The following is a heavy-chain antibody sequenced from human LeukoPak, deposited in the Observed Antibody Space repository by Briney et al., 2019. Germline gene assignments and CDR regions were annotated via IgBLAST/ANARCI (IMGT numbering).Heavy chain of an antibody. V-gene: IGHV3-30-3*01. Sequence: GGSLRLSCAASGFTFSSYAMHWVRQAPGKGLEWVAVISYDGSNKYYADSVKGRFTISRDNSKNTLYLQMNSLRAEDTAVYYCARVGRADIVVVVAATPWGSPYYYYGMDVWGQGTTVTVSS. CDR3: ARVGRADIVVVVAATPWGSPYYYYGMDV. J-gene: IGHJ6*02. CDR2: ISYDGSNK. CDR1: GFTFSSYA. D-gene: IGHD2-15*01.